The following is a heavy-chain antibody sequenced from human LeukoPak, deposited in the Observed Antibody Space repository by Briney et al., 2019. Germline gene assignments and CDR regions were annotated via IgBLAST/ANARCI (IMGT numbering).Heavy chain of an antibody. V-gene: IGHV3-15*01. CDR1: GFTFSNTY. CDR3: TTGYYDSSGYYY. CDR2: IKSITDGGTT. J-gene: IGHJ4*02. D-gene: IGHD3-22*01. Sequence: GGSPRLSCAASGFTFSNTYMSWVRQAPGKGLEWVARIKSITDGGTTDYAAPVIGRFTVSRDDSKNTLFLQMNGLKTEDTAVYYCTTGYYDSSGYYYWGQGTLVTVSS.